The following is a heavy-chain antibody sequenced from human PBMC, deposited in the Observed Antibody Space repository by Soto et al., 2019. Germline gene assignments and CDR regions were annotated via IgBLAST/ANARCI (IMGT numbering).Heavy chain of an antibody. D-gene: IGHD1-26*01. J-gene: IGHJ4*02. V-gene: IGHV3-23*01. CDR2: IANSGAAT. CDR3: AKERGAPKPFDY. Sequence: TGGSLRRSCATSGCTCSSYGRNWVRQAPGRGLEWVSAIANSGAATFYADPVKGRFTIYRDNPKNTLYLKMTSLRAAAMPLSYCAKERGAPKPFDYWRKGTLVMVSS. CDR1: GCTCSSYG.